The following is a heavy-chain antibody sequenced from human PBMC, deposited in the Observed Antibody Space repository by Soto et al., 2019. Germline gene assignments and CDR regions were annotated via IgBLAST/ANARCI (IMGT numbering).Heavy chain of an antibody. D-gene: IGHD1-1*01. CDR1: GFTFDDYA. CDR2: ISWNSGSI. J-gene: IGHJ4*02. Sequence: GGSLRLSCAASGFTFDDYAMHWVRQAPGKGLEWVSGISWNSGSIGYADSVKGRFTISRDNAKNSLYLQMNSLRAEDTALYYCAKAAYNWNDYSFDYWGQGTLVTVSS. CDR3: AKAAYNWNDYSFDY. V-gene: IGHV3-9*01.